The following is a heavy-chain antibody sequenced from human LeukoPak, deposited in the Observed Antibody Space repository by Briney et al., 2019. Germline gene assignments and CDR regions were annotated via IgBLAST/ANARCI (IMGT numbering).Heavy chain of an antibody. D-gene: IGHD3-3*01. J-gene: IGHJ5*02. CDR2: ISYDGSNK. CDR1: GFTFSSYA. V-gene: IGHV3-30-3*01. CDR3: ARDTWVNFWSGPDRRNWFDP. Sequence: GSLRLSCAASGFTFSSYAMHWVRQAPGKGLEWVAVISYDGSNKYYADSVKGRFTISRDNSKNTLYLQMNSLRAEDTAVYYCARDTWVNFWSGPDRRNWFDPWGQGTLVTVSS.